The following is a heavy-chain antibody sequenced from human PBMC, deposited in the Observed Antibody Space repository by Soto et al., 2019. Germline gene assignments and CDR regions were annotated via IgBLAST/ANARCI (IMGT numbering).Heavy chain of an antibody. D-gene: IGHD6-13*01. CDR2: INIDGSFT. V-gene: IGHV3-74*03. Sequence: EVHLVESGGGLVQPGGSLRLSCAASGFTFSTYYMHWVRQAPGKGLEWVSRINIDGSFTTYTESVKGRFTIFRDNAKNTLYLQMNSLRAEDTAVYYCIKYVADWGQGTLVTVSS. CDR1: GFTFSTYY. J-gene: IGHJ4*02. CDR3: IKYVAD.